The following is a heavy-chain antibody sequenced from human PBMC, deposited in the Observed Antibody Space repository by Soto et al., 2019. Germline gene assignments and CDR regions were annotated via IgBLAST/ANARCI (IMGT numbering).Heavy chain of an antibody. CDR3: ARRYGLSFDI. CDR2: IYYSGST. J-gene: IGHJ3*02. D-gene: IGHD3-10*01. V-gene: IGHV4-39*07. Sequence: SETLSLTCTVSGGSISSSSYYWGWIRQPPGKGLEWIGSIYYSGSTNYNPSLKSRVTISVDTSKNQFSLKLSSVTAADTAVYYCARRYGLSFDIWGQGTMVT. CDR1: GGSISSSSYY.